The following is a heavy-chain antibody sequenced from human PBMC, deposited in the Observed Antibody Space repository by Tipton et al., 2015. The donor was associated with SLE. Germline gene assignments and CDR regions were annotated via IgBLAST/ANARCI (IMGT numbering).Heavy chain of an antibody. D-gene: IGHD3-10*01. CDR2: IYYSGST. J-gene: IGHJ6*02. CDR3: TRGGFREPDYFYYGMDV. V-gene: IGHV4-59*08. CDR1: GGSISSYY. Sequence: TLSLTCTVSGGSISSYYWSWIRQPPGKGLEWIGYIYYSGSTNYNPSLKSRVTISVDTSKNQFSLKLTSVTAADTAVYYCTRGGFREPDYFYYGMDVWGQGTPVTVSS.